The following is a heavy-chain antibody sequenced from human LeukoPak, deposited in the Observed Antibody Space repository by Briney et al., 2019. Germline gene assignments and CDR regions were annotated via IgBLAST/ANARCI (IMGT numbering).Heavy chain of an antibody. Sequence: GRSLRLSCAASGLTFDDYAMHWVRQAPGKGLEWVSGISWNSGSIGYADSVKGRFTISRDNAKNSLYLQMNSLRAEDTAVYYCARDGYNWGYFDYWGQGTLVTVSS. J-gene: IGHJ4*02. V-gene: IGHV3-9*01. D-gene: IGHD5-24*01. CDR2: ISWNSGSI. CDR1: GLTFDDYA. CDR3: ARDGYNWGYFDY.